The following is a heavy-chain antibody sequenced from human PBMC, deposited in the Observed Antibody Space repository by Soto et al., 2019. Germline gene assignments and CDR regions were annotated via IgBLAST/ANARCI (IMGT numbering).Heavy chain of an antibody. CDR3: ARAEPVYEGHRFDA. CDR2: IIPILGIA. V-gene: IGHV1-69*02. Sequence: SMKVSCQASGGTFSSYTMSWVRQALGEGLEWMGRIIPILGIANYAQKFQGRVTITADKSTSTAYMELSSLRSEDTAVYYCARAEPVYEGHRFDAGGKGTLVTVPT. J-gene: IGHJ5*02. D-gene: IGHD1-20*01. CDR1: GGTFSSYT.